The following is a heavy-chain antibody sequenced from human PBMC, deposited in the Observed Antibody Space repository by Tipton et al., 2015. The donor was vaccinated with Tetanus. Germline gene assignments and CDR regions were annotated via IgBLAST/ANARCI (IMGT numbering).Heavy chain of an antibody. D-gene: IGHD2-8*01. J-gene: IGHJ5*02. Sequence: TLSLTCTVSGGSVRSGSYYWTWIRQHPERGLEWIGYIYYTGNTYYNPSLKSRVTISVDTSKNQFSLKLTSLTAADTAVYFCARRLIQNWFDPWGQGTLVTVSS. CDR2: IYYTGNT. CDR3: ARRLIQNWFDP. CDR1: GGSVRSGSYY. V-gene: IGHV4-31*03.